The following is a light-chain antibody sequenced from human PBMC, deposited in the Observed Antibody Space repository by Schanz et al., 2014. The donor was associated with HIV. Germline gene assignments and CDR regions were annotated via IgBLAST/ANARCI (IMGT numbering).Light chain of an antibody. J-gene: IGLJ2*01. CDR2: DVY. V-gene: IGLV2-14*03. CDR3: AAWDDSLNGPHVV. Sequence: QSALTQPASVSGSPGQSVSISCSGSNADVGGYDYVAWYQQYPGKAPRLLIYDVYIRPSGISNRFSGSKSGSTASLTISGLRTEDEADYYCAAWDDSLNGPHVVFGGGTKLTVL. CDR1: NADVGGYDY.